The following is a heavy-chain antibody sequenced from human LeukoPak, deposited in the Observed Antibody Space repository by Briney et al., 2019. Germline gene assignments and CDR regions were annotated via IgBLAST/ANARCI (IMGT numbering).Heavy chain of an antibody. CDR2: INPNSGGT. D-gene: IGHD3-10*01. J-gene: IGHJ3*02. V-gene: IGHV1-2*02. CDR3: ARGSMVRGVIGAFDI. CDR1: GYTFTGYY. Sequence: ASVKVSCKASGYTFTGYYMHWVRQAPGQGLEWMGWINPNSGGTNYAQKFQGRATMTRDTSISTAYMELSRLRSDDTAVYYCARGSMVRGVIGAFDIWGQGTMVTVSS.